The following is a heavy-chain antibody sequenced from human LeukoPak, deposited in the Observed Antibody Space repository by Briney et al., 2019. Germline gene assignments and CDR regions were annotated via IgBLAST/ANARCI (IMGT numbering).Heavy chain of an antibody. Sequence: PSETLSPTCAVYGGSFSGYYWSWIRQPPGKGLEWIGEINHSGSTNYNPSLKSRVTISVDTSKNQFSLKLSSVTAAVTAVYYCARGGNVDVVVPAARPYYFDYWGQGTLVTVSS. V-gene: IGHV4-34*01. D-gene: IGHD2-2*01. J-gene: IGHJ4*02. CDR1: GGSFSGYY. CDR3: ARGGNVDVVVPAARPYYFDY. CDR2: INHSGST.